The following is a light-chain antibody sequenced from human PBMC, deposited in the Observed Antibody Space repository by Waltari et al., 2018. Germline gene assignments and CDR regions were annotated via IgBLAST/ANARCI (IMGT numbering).Light chain of an antibody. V-gene: IGLV3-21*02. CDR1: NIWGKT. CDR3: QVWVSSSDRPV. CDR2: DDY. Sequence: SYVRTQPPSVSVAPGQTATITGVGNNIWGKTVHWYQQKPGQAPVLVVYDDYYRPSGIPERFSGSNSGNTAALTISWVEAGDEADYYCQVWVSSSDRPVFGGGTKVFVL. J-gene: IGLJ3*02.